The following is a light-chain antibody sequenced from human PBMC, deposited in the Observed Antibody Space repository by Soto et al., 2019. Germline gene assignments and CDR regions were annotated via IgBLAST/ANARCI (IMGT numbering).Light chain of an antibody. CDR1: QSISPW. CDR2: KAS. J-gene: IGKJ1*01. Sequence: DIQMSRSPSTLSASVGDRVTLTCRASQSISPWLAWYQQRPGKAPKLLIYKASNLESGVPSRFSGSGSGTEFILTINSLQPDDSATYYCQHYNSYSWTFGQGTKV. V-gene: IGKV1-5*03. CDR3: QHYNSYSWT.